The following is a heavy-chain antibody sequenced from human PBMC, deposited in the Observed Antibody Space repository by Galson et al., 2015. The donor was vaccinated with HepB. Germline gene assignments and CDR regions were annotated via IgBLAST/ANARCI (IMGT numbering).Heavy chain of an antibody. CDR1: GYSFTNYW. V-gene: IGHV5-51*03. J-gene: IGHJ3*02. CDR2: IYPGDSDS. D-gene: IGHD6-13*01. Sequence: SGAEVKKPGESLKISCKGFGYSFTNYWIGWVRQMPGKGLEWMGIIYPGDSDSRYSPSFQGQVTISADKSISTAYLQWSSLKASDTAMYYCATASGYSSSYDAFDIWGQGTMVTVSS. CDR3: ATASGYSSSYDAFDI.